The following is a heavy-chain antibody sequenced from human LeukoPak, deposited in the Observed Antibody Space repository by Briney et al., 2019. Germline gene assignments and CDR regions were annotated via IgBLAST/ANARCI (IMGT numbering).Heavy chain of an antibody. CDR3: ARERGHLDY. Sequence: GGSLRLSCAASGFTFSSYAMNWVRQAPGKGLEWVSSISGSGGKTYYADSVKGRFTISRDNSKNTLYLQMNSLRAEDTAVYYCARERGHLDYWGQGTLVTVSS. D-gene: IGHD6-25*01. CDR1: GFTFSSYA. CDR2: ISGSGGKT. V-gene: IGHV3-23*01. J-gene: IGHJ4*02.